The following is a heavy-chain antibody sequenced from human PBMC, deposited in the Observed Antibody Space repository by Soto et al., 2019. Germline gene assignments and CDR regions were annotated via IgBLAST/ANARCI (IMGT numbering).Heavy chain of an antibody. D-gene: IGHD4-4*01. Sequence: SETLSLTCTVSGGAISSGGYYWSWIRQHPGKGLEWIGYIYYSGSTYYNPSLKSRVTISVDTSKNQFSLKLSSVTAADTAVYYCASKKGDYNWYFDLWGRGTQVTVSS. V-gene: IGHV4-31*03. CDR2: IYYSGST. CDR3: ASKKGDYNWYFDL. J-gene: IGHJ2*01. CDR1: GGAISSGGYY.